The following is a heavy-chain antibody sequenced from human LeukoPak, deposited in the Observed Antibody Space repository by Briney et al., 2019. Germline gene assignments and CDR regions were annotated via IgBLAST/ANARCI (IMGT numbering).Heavy chain of an antibody. CDR1: GFTFSSYA. CDR3: ARARPYKGYYMDV. Sequence: PGRSLRLSCAASGFTFSSYAMHWVRQAPGKGLEWVAVISYDGSNKYYVDSVKGRFTISRDNSKNTLYLQMNSLRAEDTAVYYCARARPYKGYYMDVWGKGTTVTVSS. V-gene: IGHV3-30*01. CDR2: ISYDGSNK. J-gene: IGHJ6*03. D-gene: IGHD1-1*01.